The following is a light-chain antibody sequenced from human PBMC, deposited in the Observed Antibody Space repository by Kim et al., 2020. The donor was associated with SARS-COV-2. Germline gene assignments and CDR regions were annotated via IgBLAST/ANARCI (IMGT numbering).Light chain of an antibody. Sequence: QSALTQPRSVSGSPGQSVTISCTGTSSNVGGYVHVSWYQLHPGKVPKFLIYDVNNRPSGVPDRFSGSKSGSTAFLTISGLQVEDEADYYCCSYAGSNTYFFGIGTKVTVL. J-gene: IGLJ1*01. CDR3: CSYAGSNTYF. CDR1: SSNVGGYVH. CDR2: DVN. V-gene: IGLV2-11*01.